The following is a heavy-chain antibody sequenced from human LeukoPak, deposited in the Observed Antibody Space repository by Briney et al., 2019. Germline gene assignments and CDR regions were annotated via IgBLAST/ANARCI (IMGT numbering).Heavy chain of an antibody. Sequence: SETLSLTCTVSGGSISSHYWSWIRQPPGKGLEWIGYIYYSGSTNYNPSLKSRVTISVDTSKNQFSLKLSSVTAADTAVYYCARDVRWDPASSSSVWFDPWGQGTLVTVSS. CDR2: IYYSGST. D-gene: IGHD6-6*01. V-gene: IGHV4-59*11. CDR1: GGSISSHY. J-gene: IGHJ5*02. CDR3: ARDVRWDPASSSSVWFDP.